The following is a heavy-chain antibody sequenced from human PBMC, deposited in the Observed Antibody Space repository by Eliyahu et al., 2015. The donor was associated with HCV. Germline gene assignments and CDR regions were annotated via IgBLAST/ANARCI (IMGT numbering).Heavy chain of an antibody. CDR3: ARGNPYYPAPSLYYYDSSGYY. D-gene: IGHD3-22*01. CDR2: ISSSSSTI. CDR1: GFXFSXYS. Sequence: EVQLVESGGGLVQPGGSLRLSCAASGFXFSXYSMXWVRQAPGKGLEWVSYISSSSSTIYYADSVKGRFTISRDNAKNSLYLQMNSLRDEDTAVYYCARGNPYYPAPSLYYYDSSGYYWGQGTLVTVSS. J-gene: IGHJ4*02. V-gene: IGHV3-48*02.